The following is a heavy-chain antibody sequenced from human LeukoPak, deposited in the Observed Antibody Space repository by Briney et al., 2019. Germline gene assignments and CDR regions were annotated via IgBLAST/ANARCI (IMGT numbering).Heavy chain of an antibody. CDR2: IRSKANSYAT. CDR1: GFTFSGSA. Sequence: GGSLRLSCAASGFTFSGSAMHWVRQASGRGREGVVRIRSKANSYATAYAAAVKGRFTISRDDSKNTAYLQMNSLKTEDTAVYYCTGSSGYWFDYWGQGTLVTVSS. CDR3: TGSSGYWFDY. D-gene: IGHD3-22*01. J-gene: IGHJ4*02. V-gene: IGHV3-73*01.